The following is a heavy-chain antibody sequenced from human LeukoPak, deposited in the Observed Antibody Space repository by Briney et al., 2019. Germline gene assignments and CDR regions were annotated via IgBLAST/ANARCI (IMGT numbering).Heavy chain of an antibody. D-gene: IGHD6-19*01. CDR2: INSDGSTT. CDR3: AGYTTGWYFDY. CDR1: GFTFSSYW. V-gene: IGHV3-74*01. J-gene: IGHJ4*02. Sequence: GGSLRLSCAASGFTFSSYWMHWVRQAPGKGLVWVSRINSDGSTTNYADSVKGRFTISGDNAKNTLYLQMNSLRAEDTAVYYCAGYTTGWYFDYWGQGTLVTVSS.